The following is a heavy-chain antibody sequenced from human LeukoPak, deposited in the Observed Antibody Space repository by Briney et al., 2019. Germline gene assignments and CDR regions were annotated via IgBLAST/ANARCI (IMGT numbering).Heavy chain of an antibody. CDR3: ARDPAYGAVDY. CDR2: VSPDGSVK. D-gene: IGHD4-17*01. Sequence: GGSLRLSCAASGFTFSTSWMSWVRQSPGKGLEWVANVSPDGSVKNYVDPMKGRFTISRDNAKNSLYLEMNRLRAEDTAIYYCARDPAYGAVDYWGQGTLVTVSS. V-gene: IGHV3-7*01. CDR1: GFTFSTSW. J-gene: IGHJ4*02.